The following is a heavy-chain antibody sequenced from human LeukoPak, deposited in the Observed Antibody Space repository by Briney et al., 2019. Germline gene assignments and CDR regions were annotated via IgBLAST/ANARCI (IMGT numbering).Heavy chain of an antibody. CDR2: ITPSDGST. Sequence: ASVKVSCKASGYTFTNYHIYWVRPAPGQGLEWMGMITPSDGSTNYAQKFQGRITMTRDMSTSTVYMELSSLRSEDTAVYYRARVGGWYQYYFDYWGQGTLVTVSS. CDR1: GYTFTNYH. CDR3: ARVGGWYQYYFDY. J-gene: IGHJ4*02. D-gene: IGHD6-19*01. V-gene: IGHV1-46*01.